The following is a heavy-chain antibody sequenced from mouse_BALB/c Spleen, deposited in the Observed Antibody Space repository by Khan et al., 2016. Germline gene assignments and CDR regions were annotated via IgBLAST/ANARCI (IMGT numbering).Heavy chain of an antibody. J-gene: IGHJ1*01. Sequence: QIQLVQSGPELKKPGETVKISCKASGYTFTDYSMHWVKQAPGKGLKWMGWINTATGEPTYADDFKGRFAFSLETSASTAYLQTKNLKNEDTATYFCAIYYYGSRYFDVWGAGTTVTVSS. V-gene: IGHV9-2-1*01. D-gene: IGHD1-1*01. CDR3: AIYYYGSRYFDV. CDR2: INTATGEP. CDR1: GYTFTDYS.